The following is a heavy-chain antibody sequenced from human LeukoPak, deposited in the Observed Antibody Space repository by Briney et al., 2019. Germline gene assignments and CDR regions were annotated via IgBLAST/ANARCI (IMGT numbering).Heavy chain of an antibody. J-gene: IGHJ4*02. CDR1: GGSVSSGGHY. D-gene: IGHD2-2*01. CDR3: ARGVVPAAWGGYFDY. Sequence: SETLSLTCTVSGGSVSSGGHYWSWIRQPPGKGLEWLGYMHNSGTPNYNPSLKSRVTMSADTSKNQFSLNLSSVTAADTAVYYCARGVVPAAWGGYFDYWGQGTLVTVSS. V-gene: IGHV4-61*08. CDR2: MHNSGTP.